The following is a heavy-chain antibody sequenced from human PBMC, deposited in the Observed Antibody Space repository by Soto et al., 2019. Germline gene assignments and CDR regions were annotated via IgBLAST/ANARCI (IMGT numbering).Heavy chain of an antibody. J-gene: IGHJ4*02. CDR2: IYYSGST. V-gene: IGHV4-59*08. Sequence: SETLSLTCTVSGGSISSYYWSWIRQPPGKGLEWIGYIYYSGSTNYNPSLKSRVTISVDTSKNQFSLKLSSVTAADTAVYYCARQRYYDSSDLDYWGQGTLVTVSS. CDR3: ARQRYYDSSDLDY. D-gene: IGHD3-22*01. CDR1: GGSISSYY.